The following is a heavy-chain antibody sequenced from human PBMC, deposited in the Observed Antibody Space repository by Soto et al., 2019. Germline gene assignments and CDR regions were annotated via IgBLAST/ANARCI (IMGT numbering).Heavy chain of an antibody. CDR3: ARGPMMDV. V-gene: IGHV4-34*01. CDR1: GGSFSGYY. J-gene: IGHJ6*02. Sequence: SETLSLTCAVSGGSFSGYYWSWIRQPPGKGLEWIGEVSYSGGTNYNPSLKSRVTISVDTSKNQFSLKLTSVTAADTAVYYCARGPMMDVWGQGTTVTV. CDR2: VSYSGGT.